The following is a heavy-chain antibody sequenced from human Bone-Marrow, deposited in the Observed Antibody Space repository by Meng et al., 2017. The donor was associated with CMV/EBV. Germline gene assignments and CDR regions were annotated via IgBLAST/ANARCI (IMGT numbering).Heavy chain of an antibody. D-gene: IGHD1-26*01. CDR1: GVSISSCGYY. J-gene: IGHJ4*02. Sequence: TVSGVSISSCGYYWSSIRHPPGKVLEWIVYIYYRGSTYYNPSLKSRVTISVDTSKNQFSLKLSSVTAADTAVYYCAREGRRGSYYYWGQGTLVTVSS. CDR3: AREGRRGSYYY. CDR2: IYYRGST. V-gene: IGHV4-31*03.